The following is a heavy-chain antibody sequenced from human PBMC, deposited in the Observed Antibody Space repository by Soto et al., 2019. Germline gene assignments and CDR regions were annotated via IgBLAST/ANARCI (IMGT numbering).Heavy chain of an antibody. CDR1: GYTFTGNY. D-gene: IGHD6-6*01. Sequence: QVQLAQSGAEVKKPGASVKVSCKASGYTFTGNYMHWVRQAPGQGLEWMGWINPNSGGTNYAQKLQGRVTVTRDTSISTAYRELSRLRSDDTAVYYCARDGDSCSPFDIWGQGTMVTVSS. V-gene: IGHV1-2*02. CDR2: INPNSGGT. CDR3: ARDGDSCSPFDI. J-gene: IGHJ3*02.